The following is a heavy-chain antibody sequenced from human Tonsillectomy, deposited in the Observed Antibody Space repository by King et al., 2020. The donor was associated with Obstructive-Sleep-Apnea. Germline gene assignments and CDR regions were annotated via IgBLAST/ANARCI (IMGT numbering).Heavy chain of an antibody. CDR2: IRGSGGIT. CDR1: GFTFSSYA. Sequence: VQLVESGGGLVQPGGSLRLSCAASGFTFSSYAMSWVRQAPGKGLVWVSAIRGSGGITYYADSVKGRLPSSRDNSKNTLYLQMNSLRAEDTAVYYCAKDWATSPHDLDYWGQGTLVTVSS. CDR3: AKDWATSPHDLDY. V-gene: IGHV3-23*04. D-gene: IGHD5-12*01. J-gene: IGHJ4*02.